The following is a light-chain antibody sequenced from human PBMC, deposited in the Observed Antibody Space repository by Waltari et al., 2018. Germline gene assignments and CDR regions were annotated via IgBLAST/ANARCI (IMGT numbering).Light chain of an antibody. CDR3: QQSYSTPRT. CDR2: AAS. CDR1: QSISGY. V-gene: IGKV1-39*01. J-gene: IGKJ2*01. Sequence: DIQMTQSPSSLSASVGDRVTITCRASQSISGYLNWYQQKPGKAPKLRIYAASSLQSGVPSRFSGSGSGTDFTLTISSLQPEDFSTYYCQQSYSTPRTFGQGTKLDIK.